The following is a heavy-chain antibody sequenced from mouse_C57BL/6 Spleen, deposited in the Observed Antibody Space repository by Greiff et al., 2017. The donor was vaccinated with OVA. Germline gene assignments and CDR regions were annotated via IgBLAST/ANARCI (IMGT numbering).Heavy chain of an antibody. CDR3: TRDGRYGNYRAMDY. CDR1: GFTFSSYA. CDR2: ISSGGDYI. Sequence: EVQVVESGEGLVKPGGSLKLSCAASGFTFSSYAMSWVRQTPEKRLEWVAYISSGGDYIYYADTVKGRFTISRDNARNTLYLQMSSLKSEDTAMYYCTRDGRYGNYRAMDYWGQGTSVTVSS. D-gene: IGHD2-10*02. J-gene: IGHJ4*01. V-gene: IGHV5-9-1*02.